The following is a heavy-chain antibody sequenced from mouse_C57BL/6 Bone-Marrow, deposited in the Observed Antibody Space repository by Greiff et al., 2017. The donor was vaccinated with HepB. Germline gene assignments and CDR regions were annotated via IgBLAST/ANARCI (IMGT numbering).Heavy chain of an antibody. CDR2: INSDGGST. J-gene: IGHJ3*01. D-gene: IGHD2-5*01. Sequence: EVQRVESGGGLVQPGESLKLSCESNEYEFPSHDMSWVRKTPEKRLELVAAINSDGGSTYYPDTMERRFIISRDTTKKTLYLQMSSLRSEDTALYYCARRGSNEGWFAYWGQGTLVTVSA. CDR1: EYEFPSHD. V-gene: IGHV5-2*01. CDR3: ARRGSNEGWFAY.